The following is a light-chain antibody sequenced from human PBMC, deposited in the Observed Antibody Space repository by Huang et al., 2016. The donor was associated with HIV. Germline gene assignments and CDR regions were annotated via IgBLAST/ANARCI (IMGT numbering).Light chain of an antibody. J-gene: IGKJ1*01. CDR3: QQTYTGVT. V-gene: IGKV1-39*01. CDR1: QSINTY. CDR2: AAS. Sequence: DIQMTQSPSSLSASVGDRVTITCRASQSINTYLNWFQQKPGKAPKVLISAASTLQSGVPSRCSGGGAAAHFTLTINSLQPEDFATYYCQQTYTGVTFGQGTKVEIK.